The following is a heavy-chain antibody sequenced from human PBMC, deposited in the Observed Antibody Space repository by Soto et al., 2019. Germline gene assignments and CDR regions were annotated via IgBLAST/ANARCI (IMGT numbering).Heavy chain of an antibody. CDR3: THRTTTVALWFAP. Sequence: QITLKESGPTLVKPTQTLTLTCTFSGFSLTTSGVGVGWIRQPPGKALEWLALIYWDDDKRYSPSLKSRLTITQHTTKYQVLRTMTNMDPADTVTVFCTHRTTTVALWFAPWGQGTLVTVSS. V-gene: IGHV2-5*02. CDR2: IYWDDDK. D-gene: IGHD4-17*01. CDR1: GFSLTTSGVG. J-gene: IGHJ5*02.